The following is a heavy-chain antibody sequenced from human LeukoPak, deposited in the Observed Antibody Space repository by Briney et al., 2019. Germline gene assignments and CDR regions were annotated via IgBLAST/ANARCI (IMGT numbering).Heavy chain of an antibody. D-gene: IGHD1-1*01. CDR3: AAGPAGNGHLSSY. Sequence: PGGSLRLSCAASGFTFSNYWLHWVRQVPGKGLMWVSRINGDGNNVNYADSAKGRFTISRDNAKNTLYLQMNSLRAEDTAIYYCAAGPAGNGHLSSYWGQGTRVTVSS. J-gene: IGHJ4*02. V-gene: IGHV3-74*01. CDR1: GFTFSNYW. CDR2: INGDGNNV.